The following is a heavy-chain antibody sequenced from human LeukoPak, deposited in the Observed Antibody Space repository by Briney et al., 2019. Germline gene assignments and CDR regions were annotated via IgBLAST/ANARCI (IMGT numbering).Heavy chain of an antibody. CDR2: ISSSSSYI. Sequence: PGGSLRLSCAASGFTFSSYSMNWVRQAPGKGLEWVSSISSSSSYIYYADSVKGRFTISRDNAKNSLYLQMNSLRAEDTAVYYCAKDIFGYYRPFEYWGQGTLVTVSS. CDR3: AKDIFGYYRPFEY. D-gene: IGHD3-22*01. CDR1: GFTFSSYS. V-gene: IGHV3-21*01. J-gene: IGHJ4*02.